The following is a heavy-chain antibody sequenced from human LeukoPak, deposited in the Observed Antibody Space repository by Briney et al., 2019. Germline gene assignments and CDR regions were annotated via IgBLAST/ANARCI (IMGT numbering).Heavy chain of an antibody. J-gene: IGHJ3*02. D-gene: IGHD5-12*01. V-gene: IGHV3-64*01. CDR2: ISSNGGST. CDR3: ARGTPGWMSDAFDI. Sequence: GGSLRLSCAASGFTFSSYATHWVRQAPGKGLEYVSAISSNGGSTYYANSVKGRFTISRDNSKNTLYLQMGSLRAEDMAVYYCARGTPGWMSDAFDIWGQGTMVTVSS. CDR1: GFTFSSYA.